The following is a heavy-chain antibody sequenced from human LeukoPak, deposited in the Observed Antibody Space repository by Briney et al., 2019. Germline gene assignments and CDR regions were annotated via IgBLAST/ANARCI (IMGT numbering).Heavy chain of an antibody. J-gene: IGHJ4*02. CDR3: ARAGSGGSCYDY. V-gene: IGHV3-64*01. CDR1: GFTFSSYA. Sequence: GGSLRLSCAASGFTFSSYAMHWVRQAPGKGLEYVSAISSNGGSTYYANSVKGRFTISRDNSKNKLYLQMGSLRAEDMAVYYCARAGSGGSCYDYWGQGTLVTVSS. D-gene: IGHD2-15*01. CDR2: ISSNGGST.